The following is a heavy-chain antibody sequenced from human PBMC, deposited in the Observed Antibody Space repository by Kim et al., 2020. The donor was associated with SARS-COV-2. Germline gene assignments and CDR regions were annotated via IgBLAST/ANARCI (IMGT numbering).Heavy chain of an antibody. J-gene: IGHJ4*02. Sequence: KFQGRVTITRDTSASTAYMELSSLRSEDTAVYYCARGGTYYEILTGDYDYWGQGTLVTVSA. V-gene: IGHV1-3*01. D-gene: IGHD3-9*01. CDR3: ARGGTYYEILTGDYDY.